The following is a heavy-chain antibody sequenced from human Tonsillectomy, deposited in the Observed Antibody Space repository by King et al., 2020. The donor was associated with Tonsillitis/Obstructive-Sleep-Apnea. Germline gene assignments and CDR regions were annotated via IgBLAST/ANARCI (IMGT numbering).Heavy chain of an antibody. D-gene: IGHD2-15*01. Sequence: VQLVESGAEVKKPGASVKVSCKASGYTFSSYGISWVRQAPGQGLEWMGWISGYNGNTDYEQKFEGRVSMTTDTSTSTAYMELGSLRSDDTAVYYCARTYCSGGSYYFPYYFDYWGQGTLVTVSS. J-gene: IGHJ4*02. CDR1: GYTFSSYG. CDR3: ARTYCSGGSYYFPYYFDY. CDR2: ISGYNGNT. V-gene: IGHV1-18*01.